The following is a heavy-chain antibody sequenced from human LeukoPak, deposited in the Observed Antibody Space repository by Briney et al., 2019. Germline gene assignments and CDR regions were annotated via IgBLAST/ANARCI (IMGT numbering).Heavy chain of an antibody. V-gene: IGHV3-7*01. CDR3: ARDGGYGMDV. CDR1: GFTFRNYW. Sequence: GGSLRLSCAVSGFTFRNYWMSWVRQATGKGLEWVANIEDDGGEKYYVDSVKGRFSISRDNARNSLFLQMNSLRLEDTAVYYCARDGGYGMDVWGQGTTVTVSS. J-gene: IGHJ6*02. CDR2: IEDDGGEK. D-gene: IGHD3-16*01.